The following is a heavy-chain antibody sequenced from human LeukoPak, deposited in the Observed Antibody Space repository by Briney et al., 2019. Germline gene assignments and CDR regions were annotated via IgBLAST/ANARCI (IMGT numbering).Heavy chain of an antibody. J-gene: IGHJ4*02. D-gene: IGHD3-22*01. V-gene: IGHV1-2*02. CDR1: GYTFTGYY. Sequence: GASVKVSCKASGYTFTGYYMHWVRQAPGQGLEWMGWINPNSGGTNYAQKFQGRVTMTRDTSISTAYMELSRLRSDDTAVYYCARQSYDSSGYYYEVLSFDYWGQGTLVTVSS. CDR2: INPNSGGT. CDR3: ARQSYDSSGYYYEVLSFDY.